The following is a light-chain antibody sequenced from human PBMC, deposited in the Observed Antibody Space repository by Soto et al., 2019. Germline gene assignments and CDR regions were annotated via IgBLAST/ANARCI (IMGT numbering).Light chain of an antibody. Sequence: DLVLTQTPLSSPVTLGQPASISCRSSQSRVHSDGNTYLSWLQQRPGQPPRLLIYKISNRLSGVQDRFSGSGAGRDFTLKISRVEDEDGGVYYCMRSTLSYTFDQGPKLDIK. CDR1: QSRVHSDGNTY. V-gene: IGKV2-24*01. CDR3: MRSTLSYT. J-gene: IGKJ2*01. CDR2: KIS.